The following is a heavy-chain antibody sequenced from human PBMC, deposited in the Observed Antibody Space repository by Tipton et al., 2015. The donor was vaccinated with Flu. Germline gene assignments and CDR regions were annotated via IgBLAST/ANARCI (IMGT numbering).Heavy chain of an antibody. Sequence: LRLSCSVSGDSIGSPYFWGWIRQPPGKGLEWIGNVHQTGSPYYNPSLRSRVTIAVDRPKNQFSLRLTSVTAADTAVYYCARSRIPEPSPFYWGQGTRVTVSS. CDR3: ARSRIPEPSPFY. CDR2: VHQTGSP. D-gene: IGHD1-14*01. V-gene: IGHV4-38-2*01. CDR1: GDSIGSPYF. J-gene: IGHJ4*02.